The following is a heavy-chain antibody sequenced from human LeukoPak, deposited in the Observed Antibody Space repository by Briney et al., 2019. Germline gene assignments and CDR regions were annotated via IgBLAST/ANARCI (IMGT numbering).Heavy chain of an antibody. CDR2: ISAYNGNT. Sequence: ASVKVSCKASGYTFTSYGISWVRQAPGQGLEWMGWISAYNGNTNYAQKLQGRVTMTTDTSTSTAYVELRSLRSDDTAVYYCARRAYSSSWYYYYYGMDVWGQGTTVTVSS. V-gene: IGHV1-18*01. CDR1: GYTFTSYG. J-gene: IGHJ6*02. CDR3: ARRAYSSSWYYYYYGMDV. D-gene: IGHD6-13*01.